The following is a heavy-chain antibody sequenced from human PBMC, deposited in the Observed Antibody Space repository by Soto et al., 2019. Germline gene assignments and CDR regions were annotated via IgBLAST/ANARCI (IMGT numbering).Heavy chain of an antibody. J-gene: IGHJ4*02. CDR1: GFAVSSKY. Sequence: EVQLVESGGGLIQPGGSLRLSCAASGFAVSSKYMTWVRQAPGKGLEWVSVIYGGGTTYYADSVKGRFTISRDTSKNTLYLQMNSLSAGDTAVYYCVQTTGWPGFDFWGQGTLVTVSS. D-gene: IGHD6-19*01. CDR2: IYGGGTT. CDR3: VQTTGWPGFDF. V-gene: IGHV3-53*01.